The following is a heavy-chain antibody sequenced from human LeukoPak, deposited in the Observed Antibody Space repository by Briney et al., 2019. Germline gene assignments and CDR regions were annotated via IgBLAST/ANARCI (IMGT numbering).Heavy chain of an antibody. J-gene: IGHJ6*03. V-gene: IGHV1-69*05. CDR3: ARVVPAATNYYYYYMDV. D-gene: IGHD2-2*01. CDR1: GGTFSSYA. CDR2: IIPIFGTA. Sequence: SVKVSCKASGGTFSSYAISWVRHAPGQGLEWMGGIIPIFGTANYAQKFQGRVTITTDESTSTAYMELSSLRSEDTAVYYCARVVPAATNYYYYYMDVWGKGTTVTVSS.